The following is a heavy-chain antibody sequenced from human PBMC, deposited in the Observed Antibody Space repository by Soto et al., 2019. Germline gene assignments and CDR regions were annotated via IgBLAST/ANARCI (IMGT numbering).Heavy chain of an antibody. Sequence: GGSLRLSCAASGFTFSSYGMHWVRQAPGKGLEWVAVIWYDGSNKYYADSVKGRFTISRDNSKNTLYLQMNSLRAEDTAVYYCARGPWFGELLYYFDYWGQGTLVTVSS. V-gene: IGHV3-33*01. D-gene: IGHD3-10*01. CDR1: GFTFSSYG. J-gene: IGHJ4*02. CDR3: ARGPWFGELLYYFDY. CDR2: IWYDGSNK.